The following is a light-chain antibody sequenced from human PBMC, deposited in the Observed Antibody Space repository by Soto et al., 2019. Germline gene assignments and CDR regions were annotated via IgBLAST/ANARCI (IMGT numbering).Light chain of an antibody. CDR3: QSYDTSLNYV. J-gene: IGLJ1*01. V-gene: IGLV1-40*01. Sequence: QSVLTQPPSVSGAPGQRVTISCTGSSSNIGAGYDIYWYQQLPGTAPKLLIYDNTNRPSGVPDRFSGSNSGTSASLAITGLQAEDEADYYCQSYDTSLNYVFGTGTKVTVL. CDR2: DNT. CDR1: SSNIGAGYD.